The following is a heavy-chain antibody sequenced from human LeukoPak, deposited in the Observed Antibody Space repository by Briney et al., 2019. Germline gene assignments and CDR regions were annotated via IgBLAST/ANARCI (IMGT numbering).Heavy chain of an antibody. Sequence: PGGSLRLSCAASGFTFSSDWMSWVRQAPGKGLEWVANIKQDGSEKYYMDSVKGRFTISRDNAKNSLYLQMNSLRAEDTAVYYCARGVVAVAAAWYFDYWGQGTLVTVSS. CDR3: ARGVVAVAAAWYFDY. CDR2: IKQDGSEK. J-gene: IGHJ4*02. D-gene: IGHD6-19*01. V-gene: IGHV3-7*01. CDR1: GFTFSSDW.